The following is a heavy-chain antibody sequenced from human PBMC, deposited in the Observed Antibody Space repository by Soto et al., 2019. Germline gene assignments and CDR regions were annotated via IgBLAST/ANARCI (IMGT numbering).Heavy chain of an antibody. CDR2: IYHSGST. J-gene: IGHJ4*02. V-gene: IGHV4-30-2*01. Sequence: SGTLSLTCAVSGGSISSGGYSWSWIRQPPGKGLEWIGYIYHSGSTYYNPSLKSRVTISVDRSKNQFSLKLSSVTAADTAVYYCARSQTPVTSYDYWGQGTLVTVSS. D-gene: IGHD4-17*01. CDR1: GGSISSGGYS. CDR3: ARSQTPVTSYDY.